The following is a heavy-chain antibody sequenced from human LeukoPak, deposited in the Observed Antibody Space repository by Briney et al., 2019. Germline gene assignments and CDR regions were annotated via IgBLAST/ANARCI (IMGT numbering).Heavy chain of an antibody. CDR3: TTVEDIVVVPAAMGAFDI. V-gene: IGHV3-15*01. J-gene: IGHJ3*02. CDR2: IKSKTDGGTT. D-gene: IGHD2-2*01. Sequence: GGSLRLCCAASGFTFSNAWMSWVRQAPGRGLEWVGRIKSKTDGGTTDYAAPVKGRFTISRDDSKNTLYLQMNSLKTEDTAVYYCTTVEDIVVVPAAMGAFDIWGQGTMVTVSS. CDR1: GFTFSNAW.